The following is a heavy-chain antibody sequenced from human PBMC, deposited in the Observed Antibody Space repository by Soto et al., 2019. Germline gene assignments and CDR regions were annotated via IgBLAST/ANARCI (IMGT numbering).Heavy chain of an antibody. J-gene: IGHJ4*02. V-gene: IGHV4-30-2*01. CDR2: IYHSGST. Sequence: TLSLTCAVSGGSIRSGGYSWSWIRQPPGKGLEWIGYIYHSGSTYYNPSLKSRVTISVDRSKNQFSLKLSSVTAADTAVYYCARGEVVALGYWGQGSLVTVS. CDR1: GGSIRSGGYS. D-gene: IGHD2-15*01. CDR3: ARGEVVALGY.